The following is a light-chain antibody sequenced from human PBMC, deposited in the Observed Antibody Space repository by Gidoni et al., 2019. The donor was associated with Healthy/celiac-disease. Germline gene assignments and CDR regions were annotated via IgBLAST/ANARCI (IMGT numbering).Light chain of an antibody. CDR3: QQLSSSPLT. CDR1: QGISSY. Sequence: DIQLTHSPSFLSASVGDRVTITCRASQGISSYLAWYQQKPGKAPKLLIYAASTLQGGVPSRFSGSESGTEFTLTISSLQPEDFATYSCQQLSSSPLTFGPGTKVDIK. CDR2: AAS. V-gene: IGKV1-9*01. J-gene: IGKJ3*01.